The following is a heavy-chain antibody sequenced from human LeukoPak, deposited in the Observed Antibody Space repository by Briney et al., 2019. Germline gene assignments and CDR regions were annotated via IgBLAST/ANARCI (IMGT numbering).Heavy chain of an antibody. V-gene: IGHV3-23*01. CDR2: ISGSGGST. J-gene: IGHJ4*02. Sequence: GGSLRLSCAAAGFTFSSYAMNWVRQAPGKGLEWVSAISGSGGSTFYADSVKGRLTISRDNSKNTLYLQMNSLRAEDTAVYYCAKDRSALIVVAGTTDYWGQGTLVTVSS. CDR3: AKDRSALIVVAGTTDY. CDR1: GFTFSSYA. D-gene: IGHD6-19*01.